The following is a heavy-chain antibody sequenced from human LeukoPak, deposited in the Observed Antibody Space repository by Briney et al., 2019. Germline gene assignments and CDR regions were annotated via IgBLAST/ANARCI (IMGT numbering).Heavy chain of an antibody. CDR3: ARWPARVDFPHYYMDV. CDR2: MNPNSGNT. CDR1: GYTFTSYA. J-gene: IGHJ6*03. Sequence: ASVKVSCKASGYTFTSYAMNWVRQAPGQGLEWMGWMNPNSGNTGYAQKFQGRVTMTRNTSISTAYMELSSLRSEDTAVYYCARWPARVDFPHYYMDVWGKGTTVTISS. D-gene: IGHD2-15*01. V-gene: IGHV1-8*02.